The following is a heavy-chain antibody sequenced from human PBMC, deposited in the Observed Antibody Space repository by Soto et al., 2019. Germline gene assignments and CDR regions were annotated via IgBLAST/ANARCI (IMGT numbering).Heavy chain of an antibody. CDR3: AREWGSLPLFDY. J-gene: IGHJ4*02. CDR2: IIPILGIA. D-gene: IGHD1-26*01. Sequence: QVQLVQSGAEVKKPGSSVKVSCKASGGTFSSYTISWVRQAPGQGLEWMGRIIPILGIANYAQKFQGRVTITADKSTSTAYMELSSLRSEDTAVYYCAREWGSLPLFDYWGQGTLVTVSS. CDR1: GGTFSSYT. V-gene: IGHV1-69*08.